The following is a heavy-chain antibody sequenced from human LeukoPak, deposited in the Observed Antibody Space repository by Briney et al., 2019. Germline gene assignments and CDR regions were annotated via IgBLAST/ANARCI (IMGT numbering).Heavy chain of an antibody. D-gene: IGHD2-8*01. CDR2: ISGSGGST. Sequence: GGSLGLSCAASGFTFSSYAMSWVRQAPGKGLEWVSAISGSGGSTYYADSVKGRFTISRDNSKNTLYLQMNSLRAEDTAVYYCAKGDIVLMVYATPWARSFDYWGQGTLVTVSS. J-gene: IGHJ4*02. V-gene: IGHV3-23*01. CDR1: GFTFSSYA. CDR3: AKGDIVLMVYATPWARSFDY.